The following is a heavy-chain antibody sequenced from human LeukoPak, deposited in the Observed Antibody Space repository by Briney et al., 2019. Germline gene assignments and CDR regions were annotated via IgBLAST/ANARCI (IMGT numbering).Heavy chain of an antibody. V-gene: IGHV4-30-4*08. CDR3: ARLMARPGYYYGIDV. CDR1: GGSISSGDYY. J-gene: IGHJ6*02. Sequence: PSQTLSLTCTVSGGSISSGDYYWSWIRQPPGKGLEWIGEINHSGSTNYNPSLKSRVTISVDTSKNQFSLKLSSVAAADTAVYYCARLMARPGYYYGIDVWGQGTTVTVSS. CDR2: INHSGST. D-gene: IGHD6-6*01.